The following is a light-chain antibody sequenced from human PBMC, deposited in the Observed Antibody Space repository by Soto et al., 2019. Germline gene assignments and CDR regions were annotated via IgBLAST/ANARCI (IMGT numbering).Light chain of an antibody. CDR1: QSISSSY. J-gene: IGKJ4*01. CDR3: QQYGSPLT. CDR2: GAS. Sequence: DIVLTQSPGTLSLSPGERAALSCRASQSISSSYLAWYQQKPGQAPRLLIYGASSRATGIPDRFSASGSGTDFTLTISRLEPEDFAVYYRQQYGSPLTFGGGTKVEIK. V-gene: IGKV3-20*01.